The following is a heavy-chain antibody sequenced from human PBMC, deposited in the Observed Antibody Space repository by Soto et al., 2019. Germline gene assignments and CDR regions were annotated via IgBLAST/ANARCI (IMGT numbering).Heavy chain of an antibody. J-gene: IGHJ4*02. CDR1: GDTISDYT. CDR2: IYSSGDS. D-gene: IGHD6-6*01. V-gene: IGHV4-59*08. Sequence: SETLSLTCGVSGDTISDYTWSWIRQPPGKRLEWTGNIYSSGDSEHNPSLTSRVTFSVDPPQSQIDLKLTYVTAAESAVYCCGRHLASRRLDETMVFEYWCPGSLVTVSS. CDR3: GRHLASRRLDETMVFEY.